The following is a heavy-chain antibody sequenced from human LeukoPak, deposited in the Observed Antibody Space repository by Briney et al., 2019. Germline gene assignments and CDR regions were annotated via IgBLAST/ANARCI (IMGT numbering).Heavy chain of an antibody. Sequence: GGSLRLSCAASGFTFSSYAMSWVRQAPGKGLEWVSAISGSGGSTYYADSVKGRFTIPRDNSKNTLYLQMNSLRAEDTAVYYCAKVGVKGYYDSSGPTYFDYWGQGTLVTVSS. CDR1: GFTFSSYA. CDR3: AKVGVKGYYDSSGPTYFDY. J-gene: IGHJ4*02. V-gene: IGHV3-23*01. D-gene: IGHD3-22*01. CDR2: ISGSGGST.